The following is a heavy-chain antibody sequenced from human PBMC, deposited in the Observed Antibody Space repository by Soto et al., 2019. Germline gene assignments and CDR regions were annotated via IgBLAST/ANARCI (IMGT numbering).Heavy chain of an antibody. Sequence: SETLSLTCTVSGDSISSHYWNWIRQPPGKGLEWIGYIYHSGITSYNPSLKSRVTMSLDTSRKQFSLNLNSVTAADTAVYYCATLDTANDYWGQGTQVTVSS. CDR3: ATLDTANDY. CDR2: IYHSGIT. D-gene: IGHD5-18*01. CDR1: GDSISSHY. V-gene: IGHV4-59*11. J-gene: IGHJ4*02.